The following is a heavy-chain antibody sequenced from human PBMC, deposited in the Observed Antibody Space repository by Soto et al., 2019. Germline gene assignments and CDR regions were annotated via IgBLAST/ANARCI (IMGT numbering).Heavy chain of an antibody. Sequence: GASVKVSCKASGYTFTSYYMHWVRQAPGQGLEWMGIINPSGGSTSYAQKFQGRVTMTRDTSTSTVYMELSSLRSEDTAVYYCARDMAPPRRRPGHGVLRWVTGRSFFDPWGQGTLVTVSS. CDR1: GYTFTSYY. CDR2: INPSGGST. J-gene: IGHJ5*02. CDR3: ARDMAPPRRRPGHGVLRWVTGRSFFDP. D-gene: IGHD3-10*01. V-gene: IGHV1-46*01.